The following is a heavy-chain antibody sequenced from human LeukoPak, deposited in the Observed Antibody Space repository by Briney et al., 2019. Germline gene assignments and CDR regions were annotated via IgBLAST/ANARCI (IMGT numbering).Heavy chain of an antibody. V-gene: IGHV1-69*05. CDR2: IVPVFGTP. D-gene: IGHD3-9*01. J-gene: IGHJ4*02. Sequence: SVKVSCKASGDTFSKYAVTWVRQAPGQGLEWMGNIVPVFGTPIYAQKFQGRVTITTDESRTTAYMELSSLRSEDTALYYCASRYTTSRHFDWDVDYWGQGTLLTVSS. CDR3: ASRYTTSRHFDWDVDY. CDR1: GDTFSKYA.